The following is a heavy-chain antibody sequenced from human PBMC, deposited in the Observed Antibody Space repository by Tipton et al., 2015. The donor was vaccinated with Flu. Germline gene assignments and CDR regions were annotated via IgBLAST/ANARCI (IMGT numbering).Heavy chain of an antibody. D-gene: IGHD5-12*01. CDR1: SFNFRDYA. CDR3: ATLGNSGTDGFDI. Sequence: AVSSFNFRDYAMSWVRQAPGKGLQWVSAISGSGSATYYADSVRGRFHISRDNSKNALYLQWNSLTTEDTAVYYCATLGNSGTDGFDIWGQGTMVTISS. J-gene: IGHJ3*02. CDR2: ISGSGSAT. V-gene: IGHV3-23*01.